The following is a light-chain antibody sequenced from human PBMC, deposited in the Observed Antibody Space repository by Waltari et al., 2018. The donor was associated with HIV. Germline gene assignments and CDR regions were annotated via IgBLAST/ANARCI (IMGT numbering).Light chain of an antibody. V-gene: IGLV1-47*01. CDR3: AAWDDSLSCVV. CDR1: SSNIGGNS. Sequence: QSVLPQPPSASGTPGQRVTITCSGTSSNIGGNSVYWFQQFPGTAPKLLIYKNNQRPSGVPDRFSGSKSGTSVSLAISGLRSEDEADYYCAAWDDSLSCVVFGGGTKLTVL. CDR2: KNN. J-gene: IGLJ2*01.